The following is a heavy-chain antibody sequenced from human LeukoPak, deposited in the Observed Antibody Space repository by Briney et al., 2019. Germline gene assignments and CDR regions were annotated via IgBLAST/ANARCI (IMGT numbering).Heavy chain of an antibody. CDR2: ISGSGGST. CDR1: GFNVSNNY. CDR3: AKDLGQWLAPVNFDY. V-gene: IGHV3-23*01. J-gene: IGHJ4*02. D-gene: IGHD6-19*01. Sequence: GGSLRLSCAASGFNVSNNYMSWVRQAPGKGLEWVSAISGSGGSTYYADSVKGRFTISRDNSKNTLYLQMNSLRAEDTAVYYCAKDLGQWLAPVNFDYWGQGTLVTVSS.